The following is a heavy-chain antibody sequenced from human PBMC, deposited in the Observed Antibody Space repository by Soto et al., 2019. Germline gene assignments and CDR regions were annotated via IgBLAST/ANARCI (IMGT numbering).Heavy chain of an antibody. Sequence: EVQLLESGGGLVQPGGSLRLSCAASGFTFSSYAMSWVRQAPGKVLEWVSAISGSGGSTYYADSVKGRFTISRDNSKNTLYLQMNSLRAEDTAVYYCAKDYPAPCASHETYGGNDAFDIWGQGTMVTVSS. CDR2: ISGSGGST. D-gene: IGHD3-16*01. V-gene: IGHV3-23*01. CDR1: GFTFSSYA. J-gene: IGHJ3*02. CDR3: AKDYPAPCASHETYGGNDAFDI.